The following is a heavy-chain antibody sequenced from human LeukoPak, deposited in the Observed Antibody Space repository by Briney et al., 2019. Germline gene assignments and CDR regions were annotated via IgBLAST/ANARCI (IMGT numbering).Heavy chain of an antibody. CDR3: ASLGFGEFYDI. D-gene: IGHD3-10*01. J-gene: IGHJ3*02. Sequence: PSETLSLTCTVSSGSISTSNYYWGWVRQPPGKALEWIGNIFYSGSTYYSPSLKSRVTISLDTSKNQFSLKLSSVTAADTAVYYCASLGFGEFYDIWGQGTMVTVSS. CDR2: IFYSGST. CDR1: SGSISTSNYY. V-gene: IGHV4-39*07.